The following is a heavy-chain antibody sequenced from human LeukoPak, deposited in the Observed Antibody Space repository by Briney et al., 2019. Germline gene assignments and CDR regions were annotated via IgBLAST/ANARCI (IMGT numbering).Heavy chain of an antibody. CDR1: GGSISSSSYY. V-gene: IGHV4-39*07. Sequence: SETLSLTCTASGGSISSSSYYWGWIRQPPGKGLEWIGSIYYSGSTYYNPSLKSRVTISVDTSKNQFSLKLSSVTAADTAVYYCASLPSSGHYYYYYMDVWGKGTTVTVSS. J-gene: IGHJ6*03. CDR2: IYYSGST. CDR3: ASLPSSGHYYYYYMDV. D-gene: IGHD6-19*01.